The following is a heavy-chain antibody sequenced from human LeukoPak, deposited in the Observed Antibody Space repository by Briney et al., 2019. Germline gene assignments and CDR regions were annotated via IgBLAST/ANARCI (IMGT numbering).Heavy chain of an antibody. Sequence: ASVKVSCKASGYTFTNYHIAWVRQAPGQGLGWMGWVSTNDGNTVCAQRLQGRVTMTTDTSTSVAYMELRSLTSDDTAVYYCTRAPPGMTMMTDYWGQGTLVTVSS. CDR3: TRAPPGMTMMTDY. CDR2: VSTNDGNT. CDR1: GYTFTNYH. D-gene: IGHD3-22*01. V-gene: IGHV1-18*01. J-gene: IGHJ4*02.